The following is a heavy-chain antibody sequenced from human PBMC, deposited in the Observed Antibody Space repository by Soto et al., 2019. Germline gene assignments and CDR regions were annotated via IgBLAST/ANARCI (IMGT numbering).Heavy chain of an antibody. CDR3: AKDTGYHWDCSSTSCLFDY. CDR1: GFTFDDYA. D-gene: IGHD2-2*01. V-gene: IGHV3-9*01. J-gene: IGHJ4*02. Sequence: EVQLVESGGGLVQPGRSLRLSCAASGFTFDDYAMQWVRQAPGKGLEWVSGISWNSGSIGYADSVKGRFTISRDNAKNSLYLQMNSLRAEDTALYYCAKDTGYHWDCSSTSCLFDYWGQGTLVTVSS. CDR2: ISWNSGSI.